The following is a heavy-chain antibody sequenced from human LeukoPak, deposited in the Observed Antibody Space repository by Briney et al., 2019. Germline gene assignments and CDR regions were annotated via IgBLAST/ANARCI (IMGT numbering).Heavy chain of an antibody. Sequence: GASVKVSCKASGGTFSSYAISWVRQAPGQGLEWMGGIIPIFGTANYAQKFQGRVTITADESTSTAYMELSSLRSEDTAVYYCARDALYYYDSSGYFDYWGQGTLVTVSS. J-gene: IGHJ4*02. CDR3: ARDALYYYDSSGYFDY. D-gene: IGHD3-22*01. CDR1: GGTFSSYA. CDR2: IIPIFGTA. V-gene: IGHV1-69*13.